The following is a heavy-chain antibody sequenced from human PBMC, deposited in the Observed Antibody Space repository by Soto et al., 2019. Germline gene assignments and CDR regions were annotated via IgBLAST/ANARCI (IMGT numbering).Heavy chain of an antibody. CDR1: GFTFSSYG. CDR3: ARSAHSDAFDI. Sequence: PGGSLRLSCAASGFTFSSYGMHWVRQAPGKGLEWVANIKQDGSEKYYVDSVKGRFTISRDNAKNSLYLQMNSLRAEDTAVYYCARSAHSDAFDIWGQGTMVTVSS. V-gene: IGHV3-7*03. CDR2: IKQDGSEK. D-gene: IGHD6-25*01. J-gene: IGHJ3*02.